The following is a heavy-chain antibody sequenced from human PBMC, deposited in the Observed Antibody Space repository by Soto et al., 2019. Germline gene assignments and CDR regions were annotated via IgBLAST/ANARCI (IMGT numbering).Heavy chain of an antibody. Sequence: GSLRLSCAASGFTFSSYDMSWVRQAPGKGLEWVSLVTGSGGSTYYADSVKGRFTISRDNSKNTLYLQMNSLRSEDTAVYYCAGRSSGWYFDYWGQGTLVTVSS. J-gene: IGHJ4*02. V-gene: IGHV3-23*01. CDR2: VTGSGGST. CDR3: AGRSSGWYFDY. CDR1: GFTFSSYD. D-gene: IGHD6-19*01.